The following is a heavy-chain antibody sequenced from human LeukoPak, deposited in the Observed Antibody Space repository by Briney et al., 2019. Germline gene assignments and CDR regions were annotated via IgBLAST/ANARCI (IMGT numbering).Heavy chain of an antibody. V-gene: IGHV4-31*03. D-gene: IGHD6-13*01. CDR3: ARHEPSIAAAGTECDAFDI. CDR2: IYYSGST. J-gene: IGHJ3*02. CDR1: GGSISSGGYY. Sequence: PSQTLSLTCTVSGGSISSGGYYWSWIRQHPGKGLEWIGYIYYSGSTYYNPSLKSRVTISVDTSKNQFSLKLSSVTAADTAVYYCARHEPSIAAAGTECDAFDIWGQGTMVTVSS.